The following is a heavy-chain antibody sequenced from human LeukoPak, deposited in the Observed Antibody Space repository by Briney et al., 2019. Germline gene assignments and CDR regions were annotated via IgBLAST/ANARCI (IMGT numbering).Heavy chain of an antibody. D-gene: IGHD6-13*01. CDR2: ISYDGSNK. J-gene: IGHJ4*02. CDR3: ARDAGYRYSSSWYDAPDY. V-gene: IGHV3-30-3*01. Sequence: GGSLRLSCAASGFTFSSYAMHWVRQAPGKGLEWVAVISYDGSNKYYADSVKGRFTISRDNSKNTLYLQMNSLRAEDTAVYYCARDAGYRYSSSWYDAPDYWGQGTLVTVSS. CDR1: GFTFSSYA.